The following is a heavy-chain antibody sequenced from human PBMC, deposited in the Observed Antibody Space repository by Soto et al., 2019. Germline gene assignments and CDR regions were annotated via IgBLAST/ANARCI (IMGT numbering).Heavy chain of an antibody. D-gene: IGHD2-2*01. V-gene: IGHV3-30-3*01. CDR3: ARESSTSCPDY. Sequence: GGSLRLSCAASGFTFSTYWMHWVRRAPGKGLEWVAVISYDGSKKYYADSVKGRFTISRDNSKNTLYLQMNSLGAEDTAMYYCARESSTSCPDYWGQGSLVTVTS. CDR1: GFTFSTYW. CDR2: ISYDGSKK. J-gene: IGHJ4*02.